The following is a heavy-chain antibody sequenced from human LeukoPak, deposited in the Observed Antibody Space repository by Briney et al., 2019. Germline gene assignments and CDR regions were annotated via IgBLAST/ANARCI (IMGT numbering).Heavy chain of an antibody. CDR3: ARVYSSGWYYFDY. J-gene: IGHJ4*02. V-gene: IGHV4-59*12. CDR1: GGSISSYY. D-gene: IGHD6-19*01. CDR2: IYYSGST. Sequence: SETLSLTCTISGGSISSYYWSWIRQPPGKGLEWIGYIYYSGSTNYNPSLKSRVTISVDTSKNQFSLKLSSVTAADTAEYYCARVYSSGWYYFDYWGQGTLVTVSS.